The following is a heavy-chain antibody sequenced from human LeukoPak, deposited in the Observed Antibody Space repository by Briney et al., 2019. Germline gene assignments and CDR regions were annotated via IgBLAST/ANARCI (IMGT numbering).Heavy chain of an antibody. V-gene: IGHV3-7*01. CDR2: IKEDGSEK. Sequence: GGSLRLSCAASGFTFSSYWMSWVRQAPGKGLEWVANIKEDGSEKYYVDTVKGRFTISRDNAKNSLYLQMNSLRAEDTAVYYCARDSGLVVTAIFDYWGQGTLVTVSS. D-gene: IGHD2-21*02. CDR3: ARDSGLVVTAIFDY. J-gene: IGHJ4*02. CDR1: GFTFSSYW.